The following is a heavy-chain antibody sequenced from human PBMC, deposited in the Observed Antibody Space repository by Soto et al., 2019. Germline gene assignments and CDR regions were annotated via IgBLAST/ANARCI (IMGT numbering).Heavy chain of an antibody. J-gene: IGHJ4*02. CDR1: GGTFSSYS. CDR2: IIPIFGTA. V-gene: IGHV1-69*01. D-gene: IGHD1-26*01. CDR3: ARDGGRHSGGIDY. Sequence: QVQLVQSGAEVKKPGSSVNVSCKASGGTFSSYSINWVRQAPGQRLEWMGEIIPIFGTANYSQKFQGRVTITADESTSTAYTELSSLRSEDTAVYCCARDGGRHSGGIDYWGQGTLVTVSS.